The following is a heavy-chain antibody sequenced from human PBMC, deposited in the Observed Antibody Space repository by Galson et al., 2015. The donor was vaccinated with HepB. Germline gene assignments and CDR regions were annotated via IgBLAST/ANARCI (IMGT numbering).Heavy chain of an antibody. CDR3: AKSSYYDFWSGYMGRDYYYYMDV. D-gene: IGHD3-3*01. CDR1: GFTFDDYA. CDR2: ISWNSGSI. J-gene: IGHJ6*03. Sequence: SLRLSCAASGFTFDDYAMHWVRQAPGKGQEWVSGISWNSGSIGYADSVKGRFTISRDNAKNSLYLQMNSLRAEDTALHYCAKSSYYDFWSGYMGRDYYYYMDVWGKGTTVTVSS. V-gene: IGHV3-9*01.